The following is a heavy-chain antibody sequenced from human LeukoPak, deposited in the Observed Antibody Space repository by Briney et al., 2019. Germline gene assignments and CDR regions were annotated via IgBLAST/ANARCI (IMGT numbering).Heavy chain of an antibody. Sequence: SVKVSCKASGGTFSSYAISWVRQAPGQGLEWMGGIIPIFGTANYAQKFQGRVTITADKSTSTAYMELSSLRSEDTAVYYCARGREDYDILTGYYKDSRGIYYYYYMDVWGKGTTVTVSS. V-gene: IGHV1-69*06. CDR3: ARGREDYDILTGYYKDSRGIYYYYYMDV. CDR2: IIPIFGTA. D-gene: IGHD3-9*01. CDR1: GGTFSSYA. J-gene: IGHJ6*03.